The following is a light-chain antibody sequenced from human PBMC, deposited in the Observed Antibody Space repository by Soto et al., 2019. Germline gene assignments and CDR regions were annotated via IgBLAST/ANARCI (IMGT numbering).Light chain of an antibody. CDR1: SSDVGGSNY. V-gene: IGLV2-14*01. CDR2: DVS. CDR3: SSYTSSSLYV. Sequence: QSVLTQPASVSGSPGQSITISCTGTSSDVGGSNYVSWYQQLPGKAPKLMIYDVSDRPSGVSNRFYGSKSGNTASLTIPGLQAEDEADYYCSSYTSSSLYVFGTGTQVTVL. J-gene: IGLJ1*01.